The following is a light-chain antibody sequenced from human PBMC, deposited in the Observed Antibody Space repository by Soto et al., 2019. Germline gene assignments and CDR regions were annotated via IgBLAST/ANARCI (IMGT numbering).Light chain of an antibody. J-gene: IGKJ1*01. Sequence: EIVMTQSPATLSVSPGERATLSCRASQSISTNLAWYHQKPGQAPRLLIYGASTMPTGIPARFSGSGSGTEFTLTISSLQSEEFAVYYCQQYGSSPRTFGQGTKVDIK. V-gene: IGKV3-15*01. CDR2: GAS. CDR3: QQYGSSPRT. CDR1: QSISTN.